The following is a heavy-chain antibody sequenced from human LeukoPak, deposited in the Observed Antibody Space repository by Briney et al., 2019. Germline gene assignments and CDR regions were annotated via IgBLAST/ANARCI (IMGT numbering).Heavy chain of an antibody. CDR2: MNPNSGNT. V-gene: IGHV1-8*01. Sequence: ASVKVPCKASGYTFTSYDINWVRQATGQGLEWMGWMNPNSGNTGYAQKFQGRVTMTRNTSISTAYMELSSLRSEDTAVYYCARSDSSSWRDAFDIWGQGTMVTVSS. D-gene: IGHD6-13*01. J-gene: IGHJ3*02. CDR1: GYTFTSYD. CDR3: ARSDSSSWRDAFDI.